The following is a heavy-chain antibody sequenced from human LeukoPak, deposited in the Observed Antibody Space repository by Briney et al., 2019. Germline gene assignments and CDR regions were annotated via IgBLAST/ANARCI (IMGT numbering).Heavy chain of an antibody. CDR1: GFAFSTFA. V-gene: IGHV3-23*01. CDR3: AKDLNYAFDY. CDR2: LSGNGVKT. Sequence: GGSLRLSCAASGFAFSTFAMNWVRQAPGKGLEWVSALSGNGVKTYYADSVKGRFTISRDNPGNILYLQMNSLRAEDTAIYFCAKDLNYAFDYWGQGAVVTVSS. D-gene: IGHD1-7*01. J-gene: IGHJ4*02.